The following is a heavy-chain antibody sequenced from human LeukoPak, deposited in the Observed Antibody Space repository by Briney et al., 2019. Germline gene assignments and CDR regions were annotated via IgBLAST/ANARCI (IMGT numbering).Heavy chain of an antibody. Sequence: GSLRLSCAASGFTFSSYAMNWVRQAPGKGLEWVSAISGSGGSTYYADSVKGRFTISRDNSKNTLYLQMNSLRAEDTAVYYCAKGFVVRANLRNPSYYYYGMDVWGQGTTITVSS. J-gene: IGHJ6*02. D-gene: IGHD3-10*01. CDR2: ISGSGGST. V-gene: IGHV3-23*01. CDR1: GFTFSSYA. CDR3: AKGFVVRANLRNPSYYYYGMDV.